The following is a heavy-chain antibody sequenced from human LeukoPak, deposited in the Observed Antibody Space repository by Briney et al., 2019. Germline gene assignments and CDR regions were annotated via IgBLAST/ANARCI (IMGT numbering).Heavy chain of an antibody. CDR2: IWYEGQTK. V-gene: IGHV3-33*01. CDR1: GFVFSNYG. CDR3: AREWGRIAVAGGPGY. J-gene: IGHJ4*02. D-gene: IGHD6-19*01. Sequence: GGSLRLSCEASGFVFSNYGMHWVRQAPGKGLEWLALIWYEGQTKFYADSVKGRFTISRDNSGNTLFLHMTNLRVEDTAVYYCAREWGRIAVAGGPGYWGQGALVTVSS.